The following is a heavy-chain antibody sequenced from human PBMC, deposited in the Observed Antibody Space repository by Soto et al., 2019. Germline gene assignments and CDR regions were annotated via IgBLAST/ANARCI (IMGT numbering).Heavy chain of an antibody. J-gene: IGHJ5*01. Sequence: SETLSLTCAVSDYSISNGCYWGWIRQPPGQGLEWIGSIYYSGNTYYNPSLKSRLTISVDTSKNLFSLKLNSLTAADTAVYYCARQGHGSGPNWFDSWGQGTLVTVS. CDR2: IYYSGNT. D-gene: IGHD3-10*01. CDR3: ARQGHGSGPNWFDS. CDR1: DYSISNGCY. V-gene: IGHV4-38-2*01.